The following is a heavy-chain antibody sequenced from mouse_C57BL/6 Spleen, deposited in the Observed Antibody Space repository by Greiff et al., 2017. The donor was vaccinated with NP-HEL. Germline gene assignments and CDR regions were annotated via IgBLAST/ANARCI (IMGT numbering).Heavy chain of an antibody. CDR3: AIYGSSYGWFAY. J-gene: IGHJ3*01. CDR2: INPNNGGT. CDR1: GYTFTDYY. Sequence: VQLQQSGPELVKPGASVKISCKASGYTFTDYYMNWVKQSHGKSLEWIGDINPNNGGTSYNQKFKGKATLTVDKSSSTAYMELRSLTSEVSAVYYCAIYGSSYGWFAYWGQGTLVTVSA. D-gene: IGHD1-1*01. V-gene: IGHV1-26*01.